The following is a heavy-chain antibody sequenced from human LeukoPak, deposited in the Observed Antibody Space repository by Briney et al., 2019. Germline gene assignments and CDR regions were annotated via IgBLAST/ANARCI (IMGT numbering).Heavy chain of an antibody. J-gene: IGHJ4*02. V-gene: IGHV4-4*07. CDR2: MYYSGSI. CDR1: GASISSYY. CDR3: ARSVDIVATTPLDY. D-gene: IGHD5-12*01. Sequence: SETLSLTCTVSGASISSYYWNWIRQPAGKGLEWIGRMYYSGSINYNPSLKSRVTMSIDTSKNQFSLKLSSVTAADTAVYYCARSVDIVATTPLDYWGQGTLVTVSS.